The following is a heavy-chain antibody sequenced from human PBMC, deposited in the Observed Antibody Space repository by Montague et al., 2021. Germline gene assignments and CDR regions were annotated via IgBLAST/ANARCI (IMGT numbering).Heavy chain of an antibody. CDR3: ARKGTNWDY. CDR2: VYYTGTT. D-gene: IGHD2-8*01. J-gene: IGHJ4*02. Sequence: SETLSLTCTVSGDSINFYYWSWIRQPPGKGLEWIGYVYYTGTTNYNPSLKSRVTISVDTSRNQFFLNVNSVTAADTAVYYCARKGTNWDYWSQGTLVTVSS. V-gene: IGHV4-59*01. CDR1: GDSINFYY.